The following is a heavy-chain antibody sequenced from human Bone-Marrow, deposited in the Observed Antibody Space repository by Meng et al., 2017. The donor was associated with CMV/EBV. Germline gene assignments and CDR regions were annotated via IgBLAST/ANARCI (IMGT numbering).Heavy chain of an antibody. J-gene: IGHJ4*02. CDR1: GFTVSSNE. V-gene: IGHV3-38-3*01. CDR3: ARDYLAFISGPFDY. Sequence: GESLKISCAASGFTVSSNEMSWVRQAPGKGLEWVSCISGGSTYYADSRKGRFTISRDNAKNSLYLQMNSLRAEDTAVYYCARDYLAFISGPFDYWGQGTLVTVSS. D-gene: IGHD6-19*01. CDR2: ISGGST.